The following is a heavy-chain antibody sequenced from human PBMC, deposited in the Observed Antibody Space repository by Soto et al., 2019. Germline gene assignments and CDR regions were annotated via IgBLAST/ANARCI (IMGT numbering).Heavy chain of an antibody. V-gene: IGHV3-15*07. Sequence: EVQLVDSGGGLVKPGGSLRLSCEASGFSVSKAWMNWVRQAPGKGLEWVGRIKTRDEGETTNYAAPVKGRFTISRDDSKNTLYLQMNRLKTEDTAVYYCTTGSVEGFWGQGTTVTVSS. CDR1: GFSVSKAW. D-gene: IGHD2-15*01. J-gene: IGHJ6*02. CDR3: TTGSVEGF. CDR2: IKTRDEGETT.